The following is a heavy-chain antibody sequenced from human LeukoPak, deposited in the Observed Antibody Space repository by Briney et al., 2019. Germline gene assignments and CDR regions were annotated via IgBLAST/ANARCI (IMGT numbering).Heavy chain of an antibody. V-gene: IGHV1-69*04. Sequence: SVKVSCKASGGTFSSYAISWVRQAPGQGLEWMGRIIPILGIANYAQKFQGRVTITADNSTSTAYMELSSLRSEDTAVYYCANQYYYDSSGYYYFDYWGQGTLVTVSS. CDR2: IIPILGIA. CDR1: GGTFSSYA. CDR3: ANQYYYDSSGYYYFDY. J-gene: IGHJ4*02. D-gene: IGHD3-22*01.